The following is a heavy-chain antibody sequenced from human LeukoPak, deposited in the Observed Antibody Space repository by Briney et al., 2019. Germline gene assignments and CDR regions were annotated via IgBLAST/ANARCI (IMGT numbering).Heavy chain of an antibody. CDR3: AKAVAAAGRISLNDY. CDR2: ISGSAGST. V-gene: IGHV3-23*01. CDR1: GFTFSSYA. D-gene: IGHD6-13*01. J-gene: IGHJ4*02. Sequence: GGSLRLSCAASGFTFSSYAMSWVRQAPGKGLEWVSVISGSAGSTYYADSVKGRFTISRDNSKNTLYLQMNSVRAEDTAVYYCAKAVAAAGRISLNDYWGQGTLVTVSS.